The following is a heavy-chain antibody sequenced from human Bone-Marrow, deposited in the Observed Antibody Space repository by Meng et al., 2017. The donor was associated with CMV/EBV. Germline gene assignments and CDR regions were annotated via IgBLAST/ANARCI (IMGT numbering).Heavy chain of an antibody. CDR3: AKDRGGSGDFDY. J-gene: IGHJ4*02. CDR2: INASNGDT. D-gene: IGHD2-15*01. Sequence: CKASGYTFTNYAIHWVRQAPGQRLEWMGWINASNGDTKYSQKFQGRVIITRDTSASTSYMELSSLRSEDTALYYCAKDRGGSGDFDYWGQGTLVTVSS. V-gene: IGHV1-3*01. CDR1: GYTFTNYA.